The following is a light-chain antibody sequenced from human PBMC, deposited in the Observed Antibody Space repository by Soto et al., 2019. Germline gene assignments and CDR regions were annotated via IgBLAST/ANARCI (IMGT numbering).Light chain of an antibody. CDR1: QSISSSY. CDR2: GAS. Sequence: EIVLTQSPGTLSLSPGERATLSCRASQSISSSYLAWYQQKPGQAPRLLIYGASSRAAGIPDRISGSGSGTDFTLTISRLEAEDFAVYYCQQYGSSPWTF. J-gene: IGKJ1*01. CDR3: QQYGSSPWT. V-gene: IGKV3-20*01.